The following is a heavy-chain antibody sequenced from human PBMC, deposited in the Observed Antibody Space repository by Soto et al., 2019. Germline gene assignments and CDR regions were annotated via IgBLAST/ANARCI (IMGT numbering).Heavy chain of an antibody. Sequence: PSETLSLTCTVSGGSISSYCWSWIRQPPGKGLEWIGYIYYSGSTNYNPSLKSRVTISVDTSKNQFSLKLSSVTAADTAVYYCARSGSSWRGTNYYYYGMDVWGQGTTVTVSS. CDR1: GGSISSYC. J-gene: IGHJ6*02. D-gene: IGHD6-13*01. CDR2: IYYSGST. V-gene: IGHV4-59*01. CDR3: ARSGSSWRGTNYYYYGMDV.